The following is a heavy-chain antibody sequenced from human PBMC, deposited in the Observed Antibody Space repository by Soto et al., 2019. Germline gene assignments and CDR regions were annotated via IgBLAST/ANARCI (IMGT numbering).Heavy chain of an antibody. CDR1: TNYS. V-gene: IGHV3-21*01. Sequence: PGGSLRLSCPAFTNYSVNWVRQAPGKGLEWVSSISSSGAYPYYADSVRGRFTISRDNAKNSVDLQMNSLRAEDTAVYYCVRGYGDYEGFQYWGQGTRVTVSS. D-gene: IGHD4-17*01. CDR3: VRGYGDYEGFQY. CDR2: ISSSGAYP. J-gene: IGHJ4*02.